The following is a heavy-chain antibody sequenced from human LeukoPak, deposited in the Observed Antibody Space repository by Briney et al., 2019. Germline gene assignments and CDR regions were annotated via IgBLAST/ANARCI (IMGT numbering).Heavy chain of an antibody. CDR2: IYTSGST. CDR1: GSISGYY. V-gene: IGHV4-4*09. Sequence: PSETLSLTCTVSGSISGYYWSWIRQPPGKGLEWIGYIYTSGSTNYNPSLESRATISVDTSKNQFSLKLSSVTAADTAVYYCARGLRYYYYYMDVWGKGTTVTVSS. CDR3: ARGLRYYYYYMDV. J-gene: IGHJ6*03.